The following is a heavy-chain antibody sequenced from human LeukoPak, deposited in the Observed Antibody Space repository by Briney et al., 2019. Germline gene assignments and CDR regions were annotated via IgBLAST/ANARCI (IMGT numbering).Heavy chain of an antibody. CDR3: AKDRRSYYDSSGYLKY. D-gene: IGHD3-22*01. V-gene: IGHV3-23*01. J-gene: IGHJ4*02. CDR2: NSGSGGST. CDR1: GFTFSSYA. Sequence: PGGSLRLSCAASGFTFSSYAMSWVRQAPGKGLEWVSANSGSGGSTYYADSVKGRFTISRDNSKNTLYLQMNSLRAEDTAVYYCAKDRRSYYDSSGYLKYWGQGTLVTVSS.